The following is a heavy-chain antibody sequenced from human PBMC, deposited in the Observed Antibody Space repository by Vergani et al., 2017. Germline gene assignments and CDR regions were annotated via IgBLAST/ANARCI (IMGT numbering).Heavy chain of an antibody. Sequence: QVQLVESGGGVVQPGRSLRLSCAASGFTFSSYGMHWVRQAPGKGLEWVAVIWYDGSNKYYADSVKGRFTISRDNSKNTLYLQVNSLRAEDTAVYYCAKDQYQLLGTLNYYYYGMDVWGQGP. CDR1: GFTFSSYG. D-gene: IGHD2-2*01. V-gene: IGHV3-33*06. CDR3: AKDQYQLLGTLNYYYYGMDV. J-gene: IGHJ6*02. CDR2: IWYDGSNK.